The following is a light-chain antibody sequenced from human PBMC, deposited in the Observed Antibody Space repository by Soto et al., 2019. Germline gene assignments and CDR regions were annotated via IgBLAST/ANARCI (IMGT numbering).Light chain of an antibody. Sequence: DIQMTQSPSTLSASVGDRCTITCRAIQSISSGLAWYQQKPGKAPKLLSYKASSVVSGVPSSLSGSGSGTAFTLTISSLQPADFAAYYGQQCNSYPWTFGQGTKVEIK. V-gene: IGKV1-5*03. CDR2: KAS. CDR3: QQCNSYPWT. CDR1: QSISSG. J-gene: IGKJ1*01.